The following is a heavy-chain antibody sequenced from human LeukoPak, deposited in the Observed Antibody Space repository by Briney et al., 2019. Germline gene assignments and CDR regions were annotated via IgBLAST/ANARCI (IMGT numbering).Heavy chain of an antibody. Sequence: SETLSLTCTVSGGSISIGGYYCSWIRQYPGKGLEWIGYIYYNGNTNYSPSLKSRVTMSVDTSKNLFSLKVSSVTAADTAVYYCARGRSNYYGMDVWGQGTTVTVSS. CDR3: ARGRSNYYGMDV. V-gene: IGHV4-61*08. CDR1: GGSISIGGYY. J-gene: IGHJ6*02. CDR2: IYYNGNT. D-gene: IGHD1-26*01.